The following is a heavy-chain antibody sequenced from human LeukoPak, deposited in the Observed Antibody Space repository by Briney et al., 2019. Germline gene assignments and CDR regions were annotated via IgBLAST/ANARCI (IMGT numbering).Heavy chain of an antibody. CDR3: ARDYVDDIPMIKDY. D-gene: IGHD2-8*01. CDR1: GHTFTSYH. J-gene: IGHJ4*02. CDR2: INLSGGST. Sequence: ASAKVSCKASGHTFTSYHMHWVRQAPGQGLEWMGKINLSGGSTTYAQKFQGRVTMTRDTSTSTVYMELSSLRSEDTAVYYCARDYVDDIPMIKDYWGQGTLVTVSS. V-gene: IGHV1-46*01.